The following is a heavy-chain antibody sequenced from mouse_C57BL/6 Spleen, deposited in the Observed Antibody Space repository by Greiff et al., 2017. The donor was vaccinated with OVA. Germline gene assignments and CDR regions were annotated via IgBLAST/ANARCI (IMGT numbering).Heavy chain of an antibody. CDR1: RYTFTSYW. CDR2: IDPNSGGT. Sequence: VQLQQPGAELVKPGASVKLSCKASRYTFTSYWMHWVKQRPGRGLEWIGRIDPNSGGTKYNEKFKSKATLTVDKPSSTAYMQRSSLTPEDTAVYYCAKKELFTTVVAHWYFGGWGTGTTVTVSS. CDR3: AKKELFTTVVAHWYFGG. V-gene: IGHV1-72*01. J-gene: IGHJ1*03. D-gene: IGHD1-1*01.